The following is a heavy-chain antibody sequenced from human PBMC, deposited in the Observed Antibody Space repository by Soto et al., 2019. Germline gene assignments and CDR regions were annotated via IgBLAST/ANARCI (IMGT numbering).Heavy chain of an antibody. CDR2: MSSSGSGI. CDR1: GFTFSDYY. D-gene: IGHD2-15*01. J-gene: IGHJ3*02. CDR3: ARAYSDAFDI. V-gene: IGHV3-11*01. Sequence: PGGSLRLSCAASGFTFSDYYMTWIRQAPGKGLEWVSYMSSSGSGIYHADSVKGRFTISRDSAKNSLYLQMSSLRADDTAIYFCARAYSDAFDIWGQGTMVTVSS.